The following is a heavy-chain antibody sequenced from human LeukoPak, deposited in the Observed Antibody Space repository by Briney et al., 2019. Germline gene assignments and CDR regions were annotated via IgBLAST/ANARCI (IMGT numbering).Heavy chain of an antibody. D-gene: IGHD1-1*01. CDR3: AKDRAMQHQLPSYFDF. CDR1: GFTFSTYS. Sequence: TGGSLRLSCGASGFTFSTYSMHWVRQAPGKGLEWVAIIQYDGRNKYYADSVKGRFTISRDNSKNTLYLQMTSLRAEETAVYYCAKDRAMQHQLPSYFDFWGQGTLVTVSS. CDR2: IQYDGRNK. V-gene: IGHV3-30*02. J-gene: IGHJ4*02.